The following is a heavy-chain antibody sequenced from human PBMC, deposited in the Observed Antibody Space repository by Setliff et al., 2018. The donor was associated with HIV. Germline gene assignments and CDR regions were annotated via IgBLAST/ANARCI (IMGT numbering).Heavy chain of an antibody. Sequence: ASVKVSCKASGYAFTSYAMNWVRQAPGQGLEWMGWINTNTGNPTYAQGFTGRFVFSLDTSVSTAYLQISSLKAEDTAVYYCARSSSSWTNDAFDIWGQGTMVTGS. J-gene: IGHJ3*02. CDR3: ARSSSSWTNDAFDI. CDR2: INTNTGNP. CDR1: GYAFTSYA. V-gene: IGHV7-4-1*02. D-gene: IGHD6-13*01.